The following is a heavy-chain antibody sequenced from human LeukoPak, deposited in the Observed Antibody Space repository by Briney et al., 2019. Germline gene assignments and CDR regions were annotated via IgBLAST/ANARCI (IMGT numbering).Heavy chain of an antibody. Sequence: SVKVSCKASGGTFSSYAISWVRQAPGQGLEWKGGIIPIFGTANYAQKFQGRVTITADESTSTAYMELSSLRSEDTAVYYCARDQGYSYGFPRPIDYWGQGTLVTVSS. J-gene: IGHJ4*02. D-gene: IGHD5-18*01. V-gene: IGHV1-69*13. CDR3: ARDQGYSYGFPRPIDY. CDR2: IIPIFGTA. CDR1: GGTFSSYA.